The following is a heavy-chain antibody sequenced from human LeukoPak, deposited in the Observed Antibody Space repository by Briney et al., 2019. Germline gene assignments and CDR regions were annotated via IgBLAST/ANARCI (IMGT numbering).Heavy chain of an antibody. CDR3: AKDLKPSLLPGYYYYGMDV. D-gene: IGHD2-15*01. V-gene: IGHV3-23*01. J-gene: IGHJ6*02. Sequence: PGGSLRLSCAASGFTFSSYAMSWVRQAPGKGLEWVSAISGSGGSTYYADSVKGRFTISRDNSKNTLYPQMNSLRAEDTAVYYCAKDLKPSLLPGYYYYGMDVWGQGTTVTVSS. CDR2: ISGSGGST. CDR1: GFTFSSYA.